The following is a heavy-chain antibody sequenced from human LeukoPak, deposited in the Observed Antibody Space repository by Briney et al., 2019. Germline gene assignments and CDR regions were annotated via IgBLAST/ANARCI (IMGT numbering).Heavy chain of an antibody. CDR3: ARGGLLLWFGELPWDYYYYGMDV. J-gene: IGHJ6*02. D-gene: IGHD3-10*01. CDR2: INHSGST. V-gene: IGHV4-34*01. Sequence: SETLSLTCTVSGGSISSYYWSWIRQPPGKGLEWIGEINHSGSTNYNPSLKSRVTISVDTSKNQFSLKLSSVTAADTAVYYCARGGLLLWFGELPWDYYYYGMDVWGQGTTVTVSS. CDR1: GGSISSYY.